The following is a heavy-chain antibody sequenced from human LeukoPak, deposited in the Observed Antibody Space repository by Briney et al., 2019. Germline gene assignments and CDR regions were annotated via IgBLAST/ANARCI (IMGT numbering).Heavy chain of an antibody. CDR1: GFTFSGSA. D-gene: IGHD6-13*01. Sequence: PGGSLRLSCAASGFTFSGSAMQWVRQASGKGLEWVGRIRSKANSYATAYAASVKGRFTISRDDSKNTAYLQMNSLKTEDTAVYYCTRHPLYGSSYDYWGQGTLVTVSS. CDR3: TRHPLYGSSYDY. CDR2: IRSKANSYAT. V-gene: IGHV3-73*01. J-gene: IGHJ4*02.